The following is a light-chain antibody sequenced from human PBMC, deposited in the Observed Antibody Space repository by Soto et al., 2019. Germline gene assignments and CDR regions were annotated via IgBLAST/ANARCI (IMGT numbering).Light chain of an antibody. Sequence: DIQLTQSPSFLSASVGDRVTITCRASQGISSYLAWYQQKPGKAPELLIYAASTLQSGVPSRFSGSGSGTDFTLTISSLQPEDSATYYCQQSYSMPPITFGQGTRLEI. CDR2: AAS. J-gene: IGKJ5*01. V-gene: IGKV1-9*01. CDR3: QQSYSMPPIT. CDR1: QGISSY.